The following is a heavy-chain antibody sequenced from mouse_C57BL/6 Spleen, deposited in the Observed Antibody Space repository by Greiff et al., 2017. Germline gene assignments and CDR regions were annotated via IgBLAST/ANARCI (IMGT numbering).Heavy chain of an antibody. Sequence: QVQLQQPGTELVKPGASVKLSCKASGYTFTSYWMHWVKQRPGQGLEWIGNINPSNGGTNYNEKFKSKDTLTVDKSSSTAYLQLSSLTSEDSAVXYCARRAVYYAMDYWGQGTSVTVSS. CDR1: GYTFTSYW. D-gene: IGHD3-3*01. CDR3: ARRAVYYAMDY. CDR2: INPSNGGT. J-gene: IGHJ4*01. V-gene: IGHV1-53*01.